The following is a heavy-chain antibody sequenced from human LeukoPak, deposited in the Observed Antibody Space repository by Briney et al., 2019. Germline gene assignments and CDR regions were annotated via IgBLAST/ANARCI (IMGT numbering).Heavy chain of an antibody. V-gene: IGHV3-23*01. CDR3: ATLVRGVNVDY. Sequence: GGSLRLSCAASGFTFSSYAMSWVRQAPGKGLEWVSAISGSGGSTYYADSVKGRFTISRDNAKNSLYLQMNSLRAEDTAVYYCATLVRGVNVDYWGQGTLVTVSS. J-gene: IGHJ4*02. CDR2: ISGSGGST. CDR1: GFTFSSYA. D-gene: IGHD3-10*01.